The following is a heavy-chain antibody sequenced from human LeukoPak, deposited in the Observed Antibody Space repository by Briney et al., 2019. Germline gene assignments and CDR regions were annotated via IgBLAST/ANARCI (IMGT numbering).Heavy chain of an antibody. CDR3: ARDRRAAYYYYGMDV. Sequence: SVKVSFKASGGTFSSYAISWVRQAPGQGLEWMGGIIPIFGTANYAQKFQGRVTITADESTSTAYMELSGLRSEDTAVYYCARDRRAAYYYYGMDVWGQGTTVTVSS. D-gene: IGHD3-16*01. J-gene: IGHJ6*02. CDR1: GGTFSSYA. V-gene: IGHV1-69*13. CDR2: IIPIFGTA.